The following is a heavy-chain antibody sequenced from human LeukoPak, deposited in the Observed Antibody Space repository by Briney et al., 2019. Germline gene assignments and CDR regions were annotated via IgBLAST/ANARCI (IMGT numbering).Heavy chain of an antibody. CDR1: GGSISSYY. D-gene: IGHD3-3*01. J-gene: IGHJ4*02. CDR2: IYYSGTT. Sequence: SETLSLTCTVSGGSISSYYWSWIRQPPGKGLEWIGYIYYSGTTNYNPSLKSRVTISVDTSKNQFSLKLSSVTAADTAVYYCARVGGVVSDYWGQGTLVIVSS. CDR3: ARVGGVVSDY. V-gene: IGHV4-59*01.